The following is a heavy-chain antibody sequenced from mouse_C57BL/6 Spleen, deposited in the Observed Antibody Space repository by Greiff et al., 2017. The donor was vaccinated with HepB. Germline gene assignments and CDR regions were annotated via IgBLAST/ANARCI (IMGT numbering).Heavy chain of an antibody. D-gene: IGHD2-3*01. V-gene: IGHV1-42*01. CDR2: INPSTGGT. Sequence: EVQLQQSGPELVKPGASVKISCKASGYSFTGYYMNWVKQSPEKSLEWIGEINPSTGGTTYNQKFKAKATVTVDKSSSTAYMQLKSLTSEDSAVYYCAKFDGYYLYAMDYWGQGTSVTVSS. CDR1: GYSFTGYY. CDR3: AKFDGYYLYAMDY. J-gene: IGHJ4*01.